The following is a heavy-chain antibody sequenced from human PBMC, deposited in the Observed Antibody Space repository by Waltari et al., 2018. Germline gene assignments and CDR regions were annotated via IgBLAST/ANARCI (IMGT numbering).Heavy chain of an antibody. CDR2: IYGGGNT. V-gene: IGHV3-53*01. Sequence: EVQLVESGGGLIQPGGSLRLSCAASWFTVTTYYMNWVRQAPGKGPEWVSVIYGGGNTDYGDSVKGRFIISRDDSKNTVYLQMNSLRAEDTAVYYCARGSPKGTNWGCLDSWGQGALVTVSS. D-gene: IGHD7-27*01. J-gene: IGHJ4*02. CDR1: WFTVTTYY. CDR3: ARGSPKGTNWGCLDS.